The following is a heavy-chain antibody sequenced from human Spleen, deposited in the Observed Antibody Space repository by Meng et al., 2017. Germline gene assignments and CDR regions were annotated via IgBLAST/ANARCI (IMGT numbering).Heavy chain of an antibody. D-gene: IGHD6-19*01. V-gene: IGHV3-23*01. CDR2: ISGSGGST. CDR1: EFTFSSYA. J-gene: IGHJ6*02. CDR3: ARATVAGTPFHTPFNYYYGMDV. Sequence: GGSLRLSCAASEFTFSSYAMTWVRQAPGKGLEWVSSISGSGGSTYYADSVKGRFTISRDSSKNTLYLQMDSLRAEDTALYYCARATVAGTPFHTPFNYYYGMDVWGQGTTVTVSS.